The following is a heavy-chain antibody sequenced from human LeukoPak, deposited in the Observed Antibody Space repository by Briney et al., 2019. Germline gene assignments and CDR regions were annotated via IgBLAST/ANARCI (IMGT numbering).Heavy chain of an antibody. V-gene: IGHV4-38-2*02. CDR2: IYHSGST. CDR3: ARKDPGYSGYSDFDY. J-gene: IGHJ4*02. Sequence: SETLSLTCTVSGYSISSGYYWGWIRQPPGKGLEWIGSIYHSGSTYYNPSLESRVTISVDTSKNQFSLKLSSVTAADTAVYYCARKDPGYSGYSDFDYWGQGTLVTVSS. D-gene: IGHD5-12*01. CDR1: GYSISSGYY.